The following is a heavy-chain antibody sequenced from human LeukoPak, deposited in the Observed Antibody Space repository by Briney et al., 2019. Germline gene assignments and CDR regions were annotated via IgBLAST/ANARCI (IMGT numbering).Heavy chain of an antibody. V-gene: IGHV1-46*01. D-gene: IGHD1-26*01. Sequence: GASVKVSCKASGYTFTGYYMHWVRQAPGQGLEWMGIINPSGGSTSYAQKFQGRVTMTRDTSTSTVYMELSSLRSEDTAVYYCARDVVQGYSGSYWVAFDIWGQGTMVTVSS. CDR3: ARDVVQGYSGSYWVAFDI. CDR2: INPSGGST. CDR1: GYTFTGYY. J-gene: IGHJ3*02.